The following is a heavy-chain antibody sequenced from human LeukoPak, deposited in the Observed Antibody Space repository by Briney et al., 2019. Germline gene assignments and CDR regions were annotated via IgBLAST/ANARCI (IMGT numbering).Heavy chain of an antibody. CDR3: ARAPYSSSWYWDWFDP. Sequence: PSETLSLTCTVSGGSISSSSYYWGWIRQPPGKGLEWIGSIYYSGSTNYNPSLKSRVTISVDTSKNQFSLKLSSVTAADTAVCYCARAPYSSSWYWDWFDPWGQGTLVTVSS. J-gene: IGHJ5*02. CDR1: GGSISSSSYY. CDR2: IYYSGST. D-gene: IGHD6-13*01. V-gene: IGHV4-39*07.